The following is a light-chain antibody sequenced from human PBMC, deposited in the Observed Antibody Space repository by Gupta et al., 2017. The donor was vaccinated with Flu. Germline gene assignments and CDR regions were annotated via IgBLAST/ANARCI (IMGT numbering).Light chain of an antibody. CDR1: SSNVGGYST. Sequence: QSALTQPPSASGSPGQSVTISCTGTSSNVGGYSTVSWYQQRPGKAPQLMIREVSERPSGVPDRFSGSKSGNTASLTVSGLQAEDEADYYCSSYAGGSNSLLFGGGTKLTVL. V-gene: IGLV2-8*01. J-gene: IGLJ2*01. CDR2: EVS. CDR3: SSYAGGSNSLL.